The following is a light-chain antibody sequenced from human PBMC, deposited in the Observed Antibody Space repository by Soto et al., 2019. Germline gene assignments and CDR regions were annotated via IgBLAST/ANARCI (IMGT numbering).Light chain of an antibody. J-gene: IGKJ1*01. Sequence: AIQLTQSPSSLSASVGDRVTITCRASQGISSYLGWYQQKPGKAPKLLIYDASSLESGVPSRFSGSGSGTEFTLTISSLQPDDVATYYCQHFNSYPWTFGQGTKVDI. CDR2: DAS. V-gene: IGKV1-13*02. CDR3: QHFNSYPWT. CDR1: QGISSY.